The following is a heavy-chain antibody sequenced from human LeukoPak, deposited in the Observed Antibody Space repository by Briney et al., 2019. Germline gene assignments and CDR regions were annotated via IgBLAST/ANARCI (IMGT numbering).Heavy chain of an antibody. CDR2: ISSSRSYI. D-gene: IGHD2-2*02. Sequence: PGGSLRLSCAASGFTFSSYSMNWVRQAPGKGLEWVSFISSSRSYIYYADSVKGRFTISRDNSKNTLYLQMNSLRAEDTAVYYCARDYQLLYGYYYYGMDVWGQGTTVTVSS. CDR1: GFTFSSYS. V-gene: IGHV3-21*01. J-gene: IGHJ6*02. CDR3: ARDYQLLYGYYYYGMDV.